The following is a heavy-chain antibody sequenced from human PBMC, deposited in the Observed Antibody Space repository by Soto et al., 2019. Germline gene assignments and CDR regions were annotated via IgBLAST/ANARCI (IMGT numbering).Heavy chain of an antibody. Sequence: EVQLVDAGGGLVQPGRSLRLSCVASGFNFQAYAMHWVRQAPGKGLEWYSGSNGNRKKIDDADSVKGRFTIYRDNAKYALYLEMNSLRAQDTALYFCARDIRDSDIVVELQSTPSYGMDVWGQGTKIPVPS. J-gene: IGHJ6*02. CDR2: SNGNRKKI. V-gene: IGHV3-9*01. CDR1: GFNFQAYA. CDR3: ARDIRDSDIVVELQSTPSYGMDV. D-gene: IGHD2-2*01.